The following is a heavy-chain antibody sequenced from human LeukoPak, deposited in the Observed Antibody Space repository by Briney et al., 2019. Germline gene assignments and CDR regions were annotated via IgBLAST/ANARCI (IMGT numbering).Heavy chain of an antibody. CDR1: GFTFSS. CDR2: INHEGREK. Sequence: PGGSLRLSCAASGFTFSSMHWVRQAPGKGLEWVANINHEGREKWDVDSVKGRFTISRDNTKNSLYLQMYSLRVEDTAVYYCARSSSPGSVDYWGQGTLVTVSS. D-gene: IGHD6-25*01. CDR3: ARSSSPGSVDY. J-gene: IGHJ4*02. V-gene: IGHV3-7*01.